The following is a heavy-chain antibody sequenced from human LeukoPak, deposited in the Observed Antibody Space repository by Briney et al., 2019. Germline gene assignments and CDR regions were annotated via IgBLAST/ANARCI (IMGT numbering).Heavy chain of an antibody. CDR2: IYTSGST. D-gene: IGHD3-10*01. J-gene: IGHJ6*03. Sequence: KPSETLSLTCTVSGGSITSYYWSWIRQPAGKGLEWIGRIYTSGSTNYNPSLKSRVTISVDTSKNQFSLKLSSVTAADTAVYYCARDNSVTMVRGVIITGYYYMDVWGKGTTVTISS. V-gene: IGHV4-4*07. CDR3: ARDNSVTMVRGVIITGYYYMDV. CDR1: GGSITSYY.